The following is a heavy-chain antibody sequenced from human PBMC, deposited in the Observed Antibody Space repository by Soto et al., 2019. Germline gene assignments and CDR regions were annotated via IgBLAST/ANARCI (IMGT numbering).Heavy chain of an antibody. CDR2: IYYSGST. V-gene: IGHV4-39*01. CDR1: GGSISSSSYY. CDR3: ARHADVVPAAILFDY. D-gene: IGHD2-2*01. Sequence: SETLSLTCTVSGGSISSSSYYWGWIRQPPGKGLEWIGSIYYSGSTYYNPSLKSRVTISVDTSKNQFSLKLSSVTAADTAVYYCARHADVVPAAILFDYWGQGTLVTVSS. J-gene: IGHJ4*02.